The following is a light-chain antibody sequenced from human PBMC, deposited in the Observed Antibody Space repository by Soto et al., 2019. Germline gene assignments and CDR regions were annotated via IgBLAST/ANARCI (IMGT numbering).Light chain of an antibody. Sequence: DIQMTQSPSSLSASVGDTVTITCRASQPISNYLNWYKQKPGRAPELLIYAASYLQSGVPSRFSGSGSGTEFTLTISSLQPDDFATYYCQQYKSYWTFGQGTKVDIK. V-gene: IGKV1-16*01. CDR1: QPISNY. J-gene: IGKJ1*01. CDR2: AAS. CDR3: QQYKSYWT.